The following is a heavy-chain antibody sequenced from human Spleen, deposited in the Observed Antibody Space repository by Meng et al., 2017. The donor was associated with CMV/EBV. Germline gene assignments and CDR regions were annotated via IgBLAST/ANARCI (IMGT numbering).Heavy chain of an antibody. Sequence: KAAGYAISSDYIHWVRQAPGQGLEWMGIIKPSDGTRNYEQKLQDRVTMTRDTSTTTVYMELNSLGSEDTAVYYCARDWGSQSYNWLDPWGQGTLVTVSS. D-gene: IGHD3-16*01. CDR2: IKPSDGTR. CDR1: GYAISSDY. J-gene: IGHJ5*02. CDR3: ARDWGSQSYNWLDP. V-gene: IGHV1-46*01.